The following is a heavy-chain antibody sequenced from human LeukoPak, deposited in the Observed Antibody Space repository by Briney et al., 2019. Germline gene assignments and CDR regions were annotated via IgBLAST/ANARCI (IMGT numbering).Heavy chain of an antibody. CDR2: IYYSGST. CDR3: ARGYESSGPWAFDI. CDR1: GGSTSSGDYY. Sequence: PSETLSLTCTVSGGSTSSGDYYWSWIRQPPGKGLEWIGYIYYSGSTYYNPSLESRVTISVDTSKNQFSLKLSSVTAADTAVYYCARGYESSGPWAFDIWGQGTMVTVSS. V-gene: IGHV4-30-4*01. D-gene: IGHD3-22*01. J-gene: IGHJ3*02.